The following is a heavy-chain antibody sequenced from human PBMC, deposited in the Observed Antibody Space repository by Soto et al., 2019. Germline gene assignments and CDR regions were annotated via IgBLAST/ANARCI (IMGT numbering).Heavy chain of an antibody. Sequence: HPGGSLRLSCAASGFTFSSYAMSWVRQAPGKGLEWVSAITGSGGSTYYADSVKGRFTISRDNSKNTPYLQMNSLRAEDTAVYYCAKANYDSSGGPRYGYYYFDYWGQGTLVNVSS. CDR3: AKANYDSSGGPRYGYYYFDY. CDR1: GFTFSSYA. CDR2: ITGSGGST. J-gene: IGHJ4*02. V-gene: IGHV3-23*01. D-gene: IGHD3-22*01.